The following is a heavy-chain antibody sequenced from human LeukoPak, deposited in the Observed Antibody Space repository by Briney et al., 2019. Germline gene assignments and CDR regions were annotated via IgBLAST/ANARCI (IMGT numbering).Heavy chain of an antibody. CDR3: ARFKSGGFYYFDS. V-gene: IGHV4-39*01. Sequence: SETLSLTCTVSGGSISSSSYYWGWIRQPPGKGLEWIGSIYYSGSTYYNPSLKSRVTISVDTSKNEFSLRLTSVTAGDSAVYFCARFKSGGFYYFDSWGQGALVTVSS. CDR2: IYYSGST. J-gene: IGHJ4*02. D-gene: IGHD3-3*01. CDR1: GGSISSSSYY.